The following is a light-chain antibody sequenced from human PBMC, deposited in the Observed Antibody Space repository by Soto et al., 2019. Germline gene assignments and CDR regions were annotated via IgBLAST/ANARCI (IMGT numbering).Light chain of an antibody. CDR3: MQALQSIT. Sequence: EIVMTQSPLTLPVTPGEPASISCRSSQSLLYNNTYNYLDWYVQKPGQSPQLLIYFGSNRAPGVPDRFSGSGSGTDFTLKTNRVEAEDVGTYYCMQALQSITFGQGTRMEIK. CDR2: FGS. CDR1: QSLLYNNTYNY. J-gene: IGKJ5*01. V-gene: IGKV2-28*01.